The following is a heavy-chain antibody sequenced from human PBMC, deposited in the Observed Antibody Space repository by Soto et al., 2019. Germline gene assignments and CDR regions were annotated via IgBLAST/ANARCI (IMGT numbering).Heavy chain of an antibody. Sequence: SVKVSCKASGGTFSSYAISWVRQAPGQGLEWMGGIIPIFGTANYAQKFQGGVTITADESTSTAYMELSSLRSEDTAVYYCAKYLTGYYNWFDPWGQGTLVTVSS. CDR2: IIPIFGTA. V-gene: IGHV1-69*13. D-gene: IGHD3-9*01. CDR3: AKYLTGYYNWFDP. J-gene: IGHJ5*02. CDR1: GGTFSSYA.